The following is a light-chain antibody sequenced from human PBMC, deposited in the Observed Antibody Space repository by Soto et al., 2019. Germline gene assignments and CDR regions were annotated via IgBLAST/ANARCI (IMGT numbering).Light chain of an antibody. Sequence: EVVLTQSPGTLSLSPGDRATLYCRASQSLTWNYLAWYQSKPGQPPRLLVYGVSARATGVPDRFSGSGSGTDFNITISRLESEDFAVYYYQQYDVPLFTFCQGTKLEIK. V-gene: IGKV3-20*01. CDR2: GVS. J-gene: IGKJ2*01. CDR1: QSLTWNY. CDR3: QQYDVPLFT.